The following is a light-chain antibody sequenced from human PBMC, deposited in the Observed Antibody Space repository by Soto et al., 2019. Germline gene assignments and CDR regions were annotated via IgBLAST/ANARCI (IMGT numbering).Light chain of an antibody. CDR2: DTS. CDR3: QQRFKWPLT. Sequence: EIVLTQSPGTLSLSPGGRATLSCRASQSVHTFLAWYQQKPGQSPRPLISDTSNRATGIPARFSGSGSGTDFTLSISSLEPEDFAVYYCQQRFKWPLTFGGGTRVEIK. J-gene: IGKJ4*01. CDR1: QSVHTF. V-gene: IGKV3-11*01.